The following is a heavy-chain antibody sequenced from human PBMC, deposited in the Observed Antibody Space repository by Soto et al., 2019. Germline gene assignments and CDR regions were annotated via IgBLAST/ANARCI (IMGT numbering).Heavy chain of an antibody. Sequence: GGSLRLSCAASGFTFSSYAMSWGRQAPGKGLAWVSALSGSCGSTYYAYSVKGRFTISRDNSKNTLYLQMNSLRAEDTAVYYCINVPDIVVVPAAPGHYWGQGTLVTV. D-gene: IGHD2-2*01. CDR3: INVPDIVVVPAAPGHY. CDR1: GFTFSSYA. CDR2: LSGSCGST. J-gene: IGHJ4*02. V-gene: IGHV3-23*01.